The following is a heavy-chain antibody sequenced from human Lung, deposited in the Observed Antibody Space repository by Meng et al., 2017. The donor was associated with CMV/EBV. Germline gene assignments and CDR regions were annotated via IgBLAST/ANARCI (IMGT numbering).Heavy chain of an antibody. Sequence: ASVKVSCKVSGYTLTELSMHWVRQAPGKGLEWMGGFDPEDGETIYAQKFQGRVTMTEDTSTDTAYMELSSLRSEDTAVYYCATDGRGYSYGKYYYYYGMDVWGKGTXVTVSS. V-gene: IGHV1-24*01. J-gene: IGHJ6*04. CDR1: GYTLTELS. CDR3: ATDGRGYSYGKYYYYYGMDV. D-gene: IGHD5-18*01. CDR2: FDPEDGET.